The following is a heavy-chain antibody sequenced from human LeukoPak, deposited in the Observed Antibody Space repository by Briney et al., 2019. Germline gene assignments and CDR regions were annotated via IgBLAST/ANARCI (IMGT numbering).Heavy chain of an antibody. D-gene: IGHD3-22*01. J-gene: IGHJ3*02. CDR3: ARERYDTIGSGAFDI. CDR1: GGSISSYY. CDR2: IYYSGST. V-gene: IGHV4-59*01. Sequence: SETLSLTCTVSGGSISSYYWSWIRQPPGKGLEWIGYIYYSGSTNYNPSLKSRVTISVDTSKNQFSLKLRSVTAADTAVYYCARERYDTIGSGAFDIWGQGTMVTVSS.